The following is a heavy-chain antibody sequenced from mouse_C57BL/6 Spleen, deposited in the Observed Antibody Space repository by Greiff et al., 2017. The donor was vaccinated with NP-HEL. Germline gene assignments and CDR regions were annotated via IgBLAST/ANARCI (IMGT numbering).Heavy chain of an antibody. V-gene: IGHV1-7*01. CDR3: ARLDGPEAAMDY. CDR1: GYTFTSYW. J-gene: IGHJ4*01. Sequence: QVHVKQSGAELAKPGASVKLSCKASGYTFTSYWMHWVKQRPGQGLDWIGYITPSSGSTKYTQKFKDKATLTADKSSSTAYMQLISRTYEDSAVYYCARLDGPEAAMDYWGQGTSVTGSS. D-gene: IGHD2-3*01. CDR2: ITPSSGST.